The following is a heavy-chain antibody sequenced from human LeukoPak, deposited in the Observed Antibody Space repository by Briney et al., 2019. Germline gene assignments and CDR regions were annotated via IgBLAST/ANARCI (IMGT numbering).Heavy chain of an antibody. D-gene: IGHD3-22*01. Sequence: ASVKVSCKASGYTFTSYAISWVRQAPGQGLEWMGGIIPIFGTANYAQKFQGRVTITADESTSTAYMELSSLRSEDTAVYYCARAPHYYGSSGYYGEYWGQGTLVTVSS. CDR3: ARAPHYYGSSGYYGEY. J-gene: IGHJ4*02. V-gene: IGHV1-69*13. CDR2: IIPIFGTA. CDR1: GYTFTSYA.